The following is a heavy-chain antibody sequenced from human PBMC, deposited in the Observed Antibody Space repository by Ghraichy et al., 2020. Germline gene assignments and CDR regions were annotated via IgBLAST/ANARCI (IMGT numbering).Heavy chain of an antibody. J-gene: IGHJ4*02. D-gene: IGHD6-6*01. CDR1: GYTFTGYY. CDR3: ARDGYSSSSTWY. Sequence: ASVKVSCKASGYTFTGYYMHWVRQAPGQGLEWMGRINPNSGGTNYAQKFQGRVTMTRDTSISTAYMELSRLRSDDTAVYYCARDGYSSSSTWYWGQGTLVTVSS. CDR2: INPNSGGT. V-gene: IGHV1-2*06.